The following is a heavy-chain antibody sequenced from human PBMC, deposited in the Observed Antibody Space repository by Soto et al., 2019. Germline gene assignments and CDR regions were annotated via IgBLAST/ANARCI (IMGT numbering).Heavy chain of an antibody. V-gene: IGHV3-30*18. J-gene: IGHJ4*02. Sequence: GGSLRLSCVGSGFTFSNYGMHWVRQPPGKGLEWVALISDDGDKRYYADSVRGRLIISRDNSKDTLYLQMNSLGPDDTAVYFCAKARVRIVGANSFDYWGQGTPVTVS. CDR3: AKARVRIVGANSFDY. CDR1: GFTFSNYG. CDR2: ISDDGDKR. D-gene: IGHD1-26*01.